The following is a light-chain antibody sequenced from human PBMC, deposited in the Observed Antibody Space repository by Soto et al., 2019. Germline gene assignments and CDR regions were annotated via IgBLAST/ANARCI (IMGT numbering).Light chain of an antibody. CDR3: AAWDDSLNGWV. V-gene: IGLV1-44*01. CDR2: SNN. CDR1: SSNIGSNT. Sequence: QSVLTQPPSASGTPGQRVTISCSGSSSNIGSNTVNWYQQLPGTAPKLLIYSNNQRPSGVPDRFSGSKSGTSASRAISGLQSEAEADYYCAAWDDSLNGWVFGGGTKVTVL. J-gene: IGLJ3*02.